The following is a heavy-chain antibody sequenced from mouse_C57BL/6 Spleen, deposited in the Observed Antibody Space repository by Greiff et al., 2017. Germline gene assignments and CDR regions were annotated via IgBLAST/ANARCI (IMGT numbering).Heavy chain of an antibody. V-gene: IGHV1-81*01. CDR2: IYPRSGNT. CDR3: ARLNEKLVYFDY. CDR1: GYTFTSYG. D-gene: IGHD4-1*01. J-gene: IGHJ2*01. Sequence: QVQLQQSGAELARPGASVKLSCKASGYTFTSYGISWVKQRTGQGLEWIGEIYPRSGNTYYNEKFKGKATLTAYKSSSTAYMELRSLTSEDSAVYFCARLNEKLVYFDYWGQGTTLTVSS.